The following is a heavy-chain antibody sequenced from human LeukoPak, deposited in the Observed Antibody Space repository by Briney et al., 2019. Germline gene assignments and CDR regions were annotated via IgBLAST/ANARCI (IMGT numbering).Heavy chain of an antibody. CDR1: GGSISSSNW. D-gene: IGHD3-22*01. V-gene: IGHV4-4*02. Sequence: PSGTLSLTCAVSGGSISSSNWWSWVRQPPGKGLEWIGEIYHSGSTNYNPSLKSRVTISVDKSKNQFSLKLSSVTAADTAVYYCARVPMRYYDSSGYYPDAFDIWGQGTMVTVSS. J-gene: IGHJ3*02. CDR2: IYHSGST. CDR3: ARVPMRYYDSSGYYPDAFDI.